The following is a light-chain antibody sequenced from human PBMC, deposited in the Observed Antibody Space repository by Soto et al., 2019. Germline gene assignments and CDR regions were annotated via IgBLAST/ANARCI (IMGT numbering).Light chain of an antibody. CDR2: EVS. Sequence: QSALTQPPSASGSPGQSVTISCTGTSSDVGGYNYVSWYQQHPGKAPKLMIYEVSKLPSGVPDRFSGSKSGNTASLTVSGLQAEDEADYYCSSYAGSNQGVFGGGTKLTVL. CDR1: SSDVGGYNY. V-gene: IGLV2-8*01. J-gene: IGLJ2*01. CDR3: SSYAGSNQGV.